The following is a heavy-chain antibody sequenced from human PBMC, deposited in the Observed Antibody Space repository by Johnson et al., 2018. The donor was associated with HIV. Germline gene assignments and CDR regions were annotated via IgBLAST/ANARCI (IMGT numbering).Heavy chain of an antibody. Sequence: MQLVESGGGLKQPGGSLRLSCAASGFTFSSYDMHWVRQASGKGLEWVGRVRTEAKNHATAYAASVTGRFSISRDDSKNTAYLQMNSLKTEDTAMYYCTRWLDNDDFWDAFDIWGQGTMVTVSS. CDR3: TRWLDNDDFWDAFDI. V-gene: IGHV3-73*01. CDR2: VRTEAKNHAT. D-gene: IGHD3/OR15-3a*01. J-gene: IGHJ3*02. CDR1: GFTFSSYD.